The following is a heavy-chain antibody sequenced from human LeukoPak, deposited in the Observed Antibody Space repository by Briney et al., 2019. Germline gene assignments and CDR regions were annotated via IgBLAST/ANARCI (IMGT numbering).Heavy chain of an antibody. CDR3: ARDLNYDSSGYPGN. J-gene: IGHJ4*02. V-gene: IGHV3-21*01. CDR1: GFTFDDYG. D-gene: IGHD3-22*01. Sequence: GGSLRLSCAASGFTFDDYGMNWVRQAPGKGLEWVSSISSSSSYIYYADSVKGRFTISRDNAKNSLYLQMNSLRAEDTAVYYCARDLNYDSSGYPGNWGQGTLVTVSS. CDR2: ISSSSSYI.